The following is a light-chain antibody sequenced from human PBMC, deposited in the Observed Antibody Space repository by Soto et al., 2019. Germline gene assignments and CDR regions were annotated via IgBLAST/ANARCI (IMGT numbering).Light chain of an antibody. J-gene: IGLJ2*01. Sequence: QSVLTQPPSVSAAPGQSVTISCSGTSSNIANNYVSWYQQVPLTAPKLLIFDHGERPSTIPDRFSASTSGTSATLAITGLQTGDEAVYYCAAWDSSLRIVVFGGGTKLTVL. CDR3: AAWDSSLRIVV. CDR2: DHG. CDR1: SSNIANNY. V-gene: IGLV1-51*01.